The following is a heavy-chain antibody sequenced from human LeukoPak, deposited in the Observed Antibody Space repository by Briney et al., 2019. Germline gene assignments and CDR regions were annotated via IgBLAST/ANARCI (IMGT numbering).Heavy chain of an antibody. V-gene: IGHV3-23*01. J-gene: IGHJ4*02. CDR2: ISGSGGSI. Sequence: GGSLRLSCAASGFTFSTYALSWVRQAPGKGLEWVSVISGSGGSIYYADSVKGRFTISRDNSKNTVSLQMNNLRADDTAVYYCAKSYASGSFYDYWGQGTLVTVSS. CDR3: AKSYASGSFYDY. D-gene: IGHD3-10*01. CDR1: GFTFSTYA.